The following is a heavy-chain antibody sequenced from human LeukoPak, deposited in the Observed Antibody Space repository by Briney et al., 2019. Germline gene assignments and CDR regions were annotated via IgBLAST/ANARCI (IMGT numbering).Heavy chain of an antibody. Sequence: PSETLSLTCIVFGDSISSSSYYWGWVRQPPGKGLEWIGSIFSGSTYYNPSLKSRVTISLNTSKNQLSLNLSSVTAADTAVYYCARQGERPGISAYWGQGTLVTVSS. D-gene: IGHD1-26*01. V-gene: IGHV4-39*01. CDR3: ARQGERPGISAY. CDR1: GDSISSSSYY. J-gene: IGHJ4*02. CDR2: IFSGST.